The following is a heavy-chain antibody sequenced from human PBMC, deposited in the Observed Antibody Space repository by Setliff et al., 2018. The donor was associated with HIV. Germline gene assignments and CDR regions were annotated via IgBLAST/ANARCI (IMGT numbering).Heavy chain of an antibody. CDR2: IYYNVNN. Sequence: SETLSLTCTVSGGSISSSTYYWGWIRQPPGKGLEWIGFIYYNVNNNYNPSLKSRVSISVDTSKNQFSLRLSSVTAADTAVYYCTRGGSMTTLTTWGQGTLVTVSS. CDR1: GGSISSSTYY. D-gene: IGHD4-4*01. V-gene: IGHV4-61*05. CDR3: TRGGSMTTLTT. J-gene: IGHJ4*02.